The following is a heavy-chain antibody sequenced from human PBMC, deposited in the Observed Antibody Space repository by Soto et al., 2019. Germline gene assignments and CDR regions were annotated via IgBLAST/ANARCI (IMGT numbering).Heavy chain of an antibody. Sequence: GGSLRLSCAASGFTITSSAMSWVRQAPGKGLEWVSTTGISGRTTYYADSLKGRFTVPRDDSKNTLDLQMSSLRAEDTAAYYCATVHNTTRSFDYWGQGTPVTVSS. CDR3: ATVHNTTRSFDY. CDR2: TGISGRTT. V-gene: IGHV3-23*01. J-gene: IGHJ4*02. D-gene: IGHD1-20*01. CDR1: GFTITSSA.